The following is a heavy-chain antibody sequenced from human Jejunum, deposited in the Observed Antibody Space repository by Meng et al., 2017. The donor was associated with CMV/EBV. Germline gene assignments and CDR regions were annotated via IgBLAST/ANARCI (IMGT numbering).Heavy chain of an antibody. CDR2: IYTSGST. J-gene: IGHJ5*02. D-gene: IGHD1-26*01. V-gene: IGHV4-4*07. CDR1: AVPISGYY. Sequence: QVLLQDLVPGLVTSSGTLSLTCFVSAVPISGYYWSWIRQPAGKGLEWIGRIYTSGSTHYNPSLKSRLTMSVDLAKNQISLKLSSVTAADTAVYYCARESGSYYWFDPWGQGTLVTVSS. CDR3: ARESGSYYWFDP.